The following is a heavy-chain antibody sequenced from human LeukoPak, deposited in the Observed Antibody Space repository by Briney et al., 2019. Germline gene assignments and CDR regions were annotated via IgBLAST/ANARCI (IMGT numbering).Heavy chain of an antibody. CDR3: ARVGLLPFDY. Sequence: PGGSLRLSCTTSGFIFSGYEMNWVRQAPGKGLEWISYISSGDDSIYYADSVKGRLTISRDNTKNSLYLQMNNLRVEDTAVYYCARVGLLPFDYWGQGTLVTVSS. CDR2: ISSGDDSI. J-gene: IGHJ4*02. CDR1: GFIFSGYE. V-gene: IGHV3-48*03. D-gene: IGHD3-16*01.